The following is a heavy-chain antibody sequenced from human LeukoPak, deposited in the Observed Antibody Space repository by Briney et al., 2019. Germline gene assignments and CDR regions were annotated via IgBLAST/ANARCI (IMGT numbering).Heavy chain of an antibody. CDR3: ARDRAIVVVPAANADY. Sequence: ASVKVSCKASGYTFTSYGISWVRQAPGQGLEWMGWISAYNANTNYAQKLQGRVTMTTDTSTSTAYMELRSLRSDDTAVYYCARDRAIVVVPAANADYWGQGTLVTVSS. V-gene: IGHV1-18*01. CDR1: GYTFTSYG. CDR2: ISAYNANT. D-gene: IGHD2-2*01. J-gene: IGHJ4*02.